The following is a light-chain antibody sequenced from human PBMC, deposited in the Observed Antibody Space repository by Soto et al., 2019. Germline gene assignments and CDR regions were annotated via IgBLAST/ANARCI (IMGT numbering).Light chain of an antibody. CDR1: QGISSF. CDR2: AAS. V-gene: IGKV1-27*01. Sequence: DIQMTQSPSSLSASVGDRVTVTCRASQGISSFLAWYQQKPGKVPKLLIYAASTLQPGVPSRFSGSGYGTDFTLTISSRQPEDVATYYCQKYDSAPSLTFGGGTKVEIK. CDR3: QKYDSAPSLT. J-gene: IGKJ4*01.